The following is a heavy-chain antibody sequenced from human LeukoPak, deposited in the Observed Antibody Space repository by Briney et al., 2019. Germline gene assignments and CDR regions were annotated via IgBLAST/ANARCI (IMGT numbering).Heavy chain of an antibody. Sequence: SETLSLTCTVSGASISTGGYYWSWIRQPPGEGLEWIGYIYYTGSIDYNASLKSRLTISLDTSKNRFSLKLNSVTAADTAVYYCARDHSYYFGSQTSTLDVWGQGTAVTVSS. D-gene: IGHD3-10*01. CDR3: ARDHSYYFGSQTSTLDV. V-gene: IGHV4-31*03. CDR1: GASISTGGYY. J-gene: IGHJ6*02. CDR2: IYYTGSI.